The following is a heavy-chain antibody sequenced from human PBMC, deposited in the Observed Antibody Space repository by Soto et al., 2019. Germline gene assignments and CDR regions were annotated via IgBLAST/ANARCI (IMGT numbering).Heavy chain of an antibody. V-gene: IGHV4-39*01. CDR1: GGSISSSSYY. J-gene: IGHJ3*02. Sequence: QLQLQESGPGLVKPSETLSLTCTVSGGSISSSSYYWGWIRQPPGKGLEWIGSIYYSGSTYYNPSLKSRVTISVDTSKNQFSLKLSSVTAADTAVYYCARPSAFLWFGELLGDAFDIWGQGTMVTVSS. CDR3: ARPSAFLWFGELLGDAFDI. CDR2: IYYSGST. D-gene: IGHD3-10*01.